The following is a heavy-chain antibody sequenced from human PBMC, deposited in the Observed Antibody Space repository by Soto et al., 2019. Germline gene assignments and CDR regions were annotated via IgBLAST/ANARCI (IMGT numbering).Heavy chain of an antibody. V-gene: IGHV3-30*18. CDR1: GFTFSSYG. CDR3: AKGDNNWNDGSLVY. CDR2: ISYDGSNK. J-gene: IGHJ4*02. D-gene: IGHD1-20*01. Sequence: GGSLRLSCAASGFTFSSYGMHWVRQAPGKGLEWVAVISYDGSNKYYADSVKGRFTISRDNSKNTLYLQMNSLRAEDTAVYYCAKGDNNWNDGSLVYWGQGTLVTVSS.